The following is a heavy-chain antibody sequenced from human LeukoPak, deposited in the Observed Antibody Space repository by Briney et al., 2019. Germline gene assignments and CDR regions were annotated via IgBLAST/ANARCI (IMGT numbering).Heavy chain of an antibody. CDR2: IYYSGST. Sequence: PSETLSLTCAVSVGSISSYYWSCIRQPPGKELEWIGNIYYSGSTNYNPSLKSRVTISVDTSKNQFSLNLSSVTAADTAVYYCARDRANSYGYDYWGQGTMVSVSS. D-gene: IGHD5-18*01. V-gene: IGHV4-59*01. CDR3: ARDRANSYGYDY. J-gene: IGHJ4*02. CDR1: VGSISSYY.